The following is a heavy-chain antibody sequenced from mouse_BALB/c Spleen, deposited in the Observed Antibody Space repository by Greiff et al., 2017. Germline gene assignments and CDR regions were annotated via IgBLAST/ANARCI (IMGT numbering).Heavy chain of an antibody. CDR2: IDPENGDT. D-gene: IGHD3-1*01. CDR3: NDGRAMDY. J-gene: IGHJ4*01. CDR1: GFNIKDYY. V-gene: IGHV14-4*02. Sequence: EVMLMESGAELVRSGASVKLSCTASGFNIKDYYMHWVKQRPEQGLEWIGWIDPENGDTEYAPKFQGKATMTADTSSNTAYLQLSSLTSEDTAVYYCNDGRAMDYWGQGTSVTVSS.